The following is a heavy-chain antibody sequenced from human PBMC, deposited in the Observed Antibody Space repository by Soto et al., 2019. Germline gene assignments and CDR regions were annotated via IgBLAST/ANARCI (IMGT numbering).Heavy chain of an antibody. CDR3: IVRFDY. J-gene: IGHJ4*02. V-gene: IGHV3-30-3*01. D-gene: IGHD3-16*02. Sequence: GGSLRLSCAASGFTFSSYAMHWVRQAPGKGLEWVAVISYDGSNKYYADSVKGRFTISRDNSKNTLYLQMNSLRAEDTAVYYCIVRFDYWGQGTLVTVSS. CDR1: GFTFSSYA. CDR2: ISYDGSNK.